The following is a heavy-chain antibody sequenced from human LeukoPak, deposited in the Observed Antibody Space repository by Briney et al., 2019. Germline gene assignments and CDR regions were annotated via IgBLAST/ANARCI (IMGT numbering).Heavy chain of an antibody. CDR3: ARGRPYSGGYHLDY. J-gene: IGHJ4*02. CDR2: INHSGST. D-gene: IGHD1-26*01. Sequence: ASETLSLTCAVYGGSFSGYYWSWIRQPPGKGLEWIGEINHSGSTNYNPSLKSRVTISVDTSKNQFFLKLNSVTAADTALYYCARGRPYSGGYHLDYWGQGILVTVSA. V-gene: IGHV4-34*01. CDR1: GGSFSGYY.